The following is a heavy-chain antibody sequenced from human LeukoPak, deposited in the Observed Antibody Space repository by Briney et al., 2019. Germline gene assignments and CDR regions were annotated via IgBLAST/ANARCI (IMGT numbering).Heavy chain of an antibody. V-gene: IGHV1-46*01. J-gene: IGHJ6*02. CDR3: ARDLGDTAMVSSSTYYYYGMDV. CDR2: INPSGGST. D-gene: IGHD5-18*01. CDR1: GYTFTGYY. Sequence: GASVKVSCKASGYTFTGYYMHWVRQAPGQGLEWMGIINPSGGSTSYAQKFQGRVTMTRDTSTSTVYMELSSLRSEDTAVYYCARDLGDTAMVSSSTYYYYGMDVWGQGTTVTVSS.